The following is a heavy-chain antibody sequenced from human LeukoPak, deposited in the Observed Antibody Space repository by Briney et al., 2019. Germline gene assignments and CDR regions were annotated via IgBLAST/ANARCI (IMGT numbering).Heavy chain of an antibody. D-gene: IGHD2-2*01. V-gene: IGHV3-23*01. J-gene: IGHJ6*03. CDR3: AKAGIVVVPGKGLYYMDV. Sequence: GGSLRLSCAASGFTFSSYAMSWVRQAPGKGLEWVPAISGSGGSTYYADSVKGRFTISRDNSKNTLYLQMNSLRAEDTAVYYCAKAGIVVVPGKGLYYMDVWGKGTTVTVSS. CDR2: ISGSGGST. CDR1: GFTFSSYA.